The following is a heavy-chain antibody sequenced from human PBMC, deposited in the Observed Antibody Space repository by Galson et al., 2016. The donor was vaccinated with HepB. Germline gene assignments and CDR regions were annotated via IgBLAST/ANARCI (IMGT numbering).Heavy chain of an antibody. CDR1: GFTFNNYW. Sequence: SLRLSCAASGFTFNNYWMTWVRQAPGKGLEWVANIKEDGSEKNYVDSVKGRFIISRDNAKNSLYPQMNSLSGDDTALYYCAKDGSYSGNLHGYFDYWGQGTLVTVSS. J-gene: IGHJ4*02. CDR2: IKEDGSEK. CDR3: AKDGSYSGNLHGYFDY. D-gene: IGHD1-26*01. V-gene: IGHV3-7*03.